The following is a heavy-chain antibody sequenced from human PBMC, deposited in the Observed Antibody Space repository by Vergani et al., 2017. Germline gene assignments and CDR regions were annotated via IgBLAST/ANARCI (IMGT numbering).Heavy chain of an antibody. CDR3: ARESMDSYNWFDP. D-gene: IGHD3/OR15-3a*01. CDR1: GFTFSSYG. V-gene: IGHV3-33*01. J-gene: IGHJ5*02. CDR2: IWYDGSNK. Sequence: QVQLVESGGGVVQPGRSLRLSCAASGFTFSSYGMNWVRQAPGKGLEWVAVIWYDGSNKYYADSVKGRFTISRDNSKNTLYLQMNSLRAEDTAVYYCARESMDSYNWFDPWGQGTLVTVSS.